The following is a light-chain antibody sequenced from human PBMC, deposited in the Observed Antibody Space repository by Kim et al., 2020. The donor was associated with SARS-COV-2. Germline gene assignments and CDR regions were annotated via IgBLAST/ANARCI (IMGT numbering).Light chain of an antibody. J-gene: IGLJ2*01. CDR3: QSYDTSLRGSV. CDR1: SSSIGAGYD. CDR2: GNI. V-gene: IGLV1-40*01. Sequence: QRVTISCTGSSSSIGAGYDVHWDQRVPGTVPRLLIYGNIKRPSGIPDRCSASKSGSSASLAITGLPAEDEAEYFCQSYDTSLRGSVFGGGTKLTVL.